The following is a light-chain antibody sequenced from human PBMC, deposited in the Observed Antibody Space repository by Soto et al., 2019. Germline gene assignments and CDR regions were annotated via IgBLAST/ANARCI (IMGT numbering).Light chain of an antibody. CDR3: QQVESYPST. CDR1: QSISNW. Sequence: DIQMTQSPSTLSAFVGDRVTITCRASQSISNWLAWYQQKPGYAPKLLIYKVSTLNTGVPSRFSGSGSGTGFTLTISSLQPEDFATYFCQQVESYPSTFGGGTKVEIK. CDR2: KVS. V-gene: IGKV1-5*03. J-gene: IGKJ4*01.